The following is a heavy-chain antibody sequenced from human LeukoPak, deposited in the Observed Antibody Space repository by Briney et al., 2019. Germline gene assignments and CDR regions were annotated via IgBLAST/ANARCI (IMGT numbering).Heavy chain of an antibody. D-gene: IGHD3-10*01. CDR3: ARDLGGGEFDY. V-gene: IGHV3-53*01. Sequence: PGGSLRLSCAASGFAVSSNDMSWVRQAPGKGLKWVSTIYVGGRTYYADSVKGRFTISRDNSKNTVYLQMNSLRAEDTATYFCARDLGGGEFDYWGQGTLVSVSS. CDR1: GFAVSSND. CDR2: IYVGGRT. J-gene: IGHJ4*02.